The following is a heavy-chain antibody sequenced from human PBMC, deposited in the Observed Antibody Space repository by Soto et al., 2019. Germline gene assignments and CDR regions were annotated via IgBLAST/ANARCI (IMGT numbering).Heavy chain of an antibody. Sequence: QITLKESGPTLVKPTQTLTLTCTFSGFSLSTSGVGVGWIRQPPGKALEWLALIYWNDDKRYRASLKSKLAIPKAPPKNQVLLTMPNMAPVHTATYFCPLPPNKGGGRGWFPPWGQGTLVPVPS. D-gene: IGHD3-16*01. V-gene: IGHV2-5*01. CDR3: PLPPNKGGGRGWFPP. CDR1: GFSLSTSGVG. CDR2: IYWNDDK. J-gene: IGHJ5*02.